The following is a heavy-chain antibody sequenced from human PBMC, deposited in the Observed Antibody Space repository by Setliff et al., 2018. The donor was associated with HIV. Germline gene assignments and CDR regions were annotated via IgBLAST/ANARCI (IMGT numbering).Heavy chain of an antibody. CDR3: TRHPLQPGFSGYFYFVDV. CDR1: AYNFLTNW. V-gene: IGHV5-51*01. D-gene: IGHD3-9*01. J-gene: IGHJ6*03. Sequence: PGASLKISWNTSAYNFLTNWIGWVRQMPGKGLAWVALIFPADTETRYNPSFEGQVTVPADRSLNNAFLQWRSLQASDTATYSCTRHPLQPGFSGYFYFVDVWGTGTPVTVSS. CDR2: IFPADTET.